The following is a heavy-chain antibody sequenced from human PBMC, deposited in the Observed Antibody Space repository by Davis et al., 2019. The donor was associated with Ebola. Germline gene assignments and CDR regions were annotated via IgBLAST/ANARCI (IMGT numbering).Heavy chain of an antibody. V-gene: IGHV3-30*07. J-gene: IGHJ6*02. D-gene: IGHD3-10*01. Sequence: SLSLSCAASGFTISSAAMHCVRLAPGKGIAWVAVKSYEASNKYYADSVKGRFTISRDNAKNSLYLQMNSLRAEDTAVSYCARVPREILWFGKLKYYGMYVWGQGTTVTVSS. CDR3: ARVPREILWFGKLKYYGMYV. CDR2: KSYEASNK. CDR1: GFTISSAA.